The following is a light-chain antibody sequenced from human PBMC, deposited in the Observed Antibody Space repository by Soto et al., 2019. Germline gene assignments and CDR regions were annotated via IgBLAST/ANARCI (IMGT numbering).Light chain of an antibody. CDR1: QSGSDSY. J-gene: IGKJ1*01. CDR3: QHHGYPQWT. V-gene: IGKV3-20*01. CDR2: GVS. Sequence: EIVLTQSPGNLSFSPGERATLYCRASQSGSDSYLAWYQQKPGQPPRLLIYGVSSRAYGIPDRFSGSGSGTDFTLTISRLEPEDFAVYYCQHHGYPQWTFGQGTKV.